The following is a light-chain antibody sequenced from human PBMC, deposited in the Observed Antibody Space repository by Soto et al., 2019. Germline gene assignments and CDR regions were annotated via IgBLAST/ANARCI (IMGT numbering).Light chain of an antibody. J-gene: IGLJ1*01. CDR1: SSKIGAGYD. CDR2: GNS. CDR3: QSYDSSLSGLV. V-gene: IGLV1-40*01. Sequence: QSVLTQPPSMSGAPGQRVTISCTGSSSKIGAGYDVHWYQQLPGTAPKLLIYGNSNRPSGVPDRFSGSKSGTSASLAITGLQAEDEADYYCQSYDSSLSGLVFGTGTKLTVL.